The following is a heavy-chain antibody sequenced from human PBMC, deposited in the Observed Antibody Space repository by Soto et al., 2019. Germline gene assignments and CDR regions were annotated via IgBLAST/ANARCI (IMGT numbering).Heavy chain of an antibody. CDR1: GGTFSSYA. V-gene: IGHV1-69*06. CDR2: IIPIFGTA. D-gene: IGHD6-13*01. J-gene: IGHJ4*02. CDR3: ARGRLPGYSSSWYSY. Sequence: ASVKVSCKASGGTFSSYAISWVRQAPGQGLEWMGGIIPIFGTANYAQKFQGRVTITADKSTSTAYMELSSLRSEDTAVYYCARGRLPGYSSSWYSYWGQGTLVTVSS.